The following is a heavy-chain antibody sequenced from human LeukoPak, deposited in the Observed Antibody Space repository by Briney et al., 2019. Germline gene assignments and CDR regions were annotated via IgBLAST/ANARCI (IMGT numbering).Heavy chain of an antibody. Sequence: GESLKISCKGSGYRFTSYWIGWVRQMPGKGLEWMGTIFPGNSDTRYSPSFKGQVTMSADKSISTAYLQWGGLKASDNAMYYCARGLYLGGSWQIPPNWFDPWGQGTLVTVSS. J-gene: IGHJ5*02. CDR1: GYRFTSYW. CDR2: IFPGNSDT. V-gene: IGHV5-51*01. CDR3: ARGLYLGGSWQIPPNWFDP. D-gene: IGHD6-13*01.